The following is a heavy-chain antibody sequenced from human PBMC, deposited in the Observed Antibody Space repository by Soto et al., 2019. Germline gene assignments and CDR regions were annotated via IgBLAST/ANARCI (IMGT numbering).Heavy chain of an antibody. CDR3: AWKGYYYETPVNPPWFDP. CDR1: GFILSSYN. V-gene: IGHV3-21*01. D-gene: IGHD3-22*01. Sequence: EVRLVESGGGLVQPGGSLRLSCAASGFILSSYNMNWVRQAPGKGLEWVSSISSSGRYIFYADSVKGRFTITRDNAKNSLLMQMASLSAEDTSVYYCAWKGYYYETPVNPPWFDPRGQGTLVTVSS. CDR2: ISSSGRYI. J-gene: IGHJ5*02.